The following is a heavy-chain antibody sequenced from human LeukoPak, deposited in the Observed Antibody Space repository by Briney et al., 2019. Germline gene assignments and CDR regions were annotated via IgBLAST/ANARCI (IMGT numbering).Heavy chain of an antibody. D-gene: IGHD3-9*01. Sequence: GGSLRLSCAASGFTFSSYAMSWVRQAPGKGLEWVSAISGSGGSTYYADSVKGRFTISRDNSKNTLYLQMNSLRAEDTAVYYCAKDLKVLRYFDWLGGYWGQGTLVTVSS. J-gene: IGHJ4*02. CDR3: AKDLKVLRYFDWLGGY. CDR1: GFTFSSYA. V-gene: IGHV3-23*01. CDR2: ISGSGGST.